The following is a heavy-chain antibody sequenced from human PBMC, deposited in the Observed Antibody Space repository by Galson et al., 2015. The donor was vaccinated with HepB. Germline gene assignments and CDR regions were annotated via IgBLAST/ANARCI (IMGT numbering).Heavy chain of an antibody. CDR2: INPNSGGT. Sequence: WVRQAPGQGLEWMGRINPNSGGTNYAQKFQGRVTMTRDTSISTAYMELSRLRSDDTAVYYCARDIVATTYYYYYYGMDVWGQGTTVTVSS. D-gene: IGHD5-12*01. J-gene: IGHJ6*02. CDR3: ARDIVATTYYYYYYGMDV. V-gene: IGHV1-2*06.